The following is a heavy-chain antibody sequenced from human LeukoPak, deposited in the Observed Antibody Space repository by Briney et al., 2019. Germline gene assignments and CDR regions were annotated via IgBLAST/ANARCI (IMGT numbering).Heavy chain of an antibody. J-gene: IGHJ6*02. CDR3: ARRFYCSSTSCPYGMDV. CDR1: GCSISSYY. Sequence: NPSETLCLTCTASGCSISSYYWSWIRQPPGKGLDWIGYIFYTGSTNYNPSLKSRVTISVDTSKNQFSLRLSSVTAADTAVYYCARRFYCSSTSCPYGMDVWGQGTTVTVSS. V-gene: IGHV4-59*01. D-gene: IGHD2-2*01. CDR2: IFYTGST.